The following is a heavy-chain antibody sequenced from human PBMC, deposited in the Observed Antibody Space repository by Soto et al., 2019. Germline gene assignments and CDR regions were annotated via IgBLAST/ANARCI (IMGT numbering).Heavy chain of an antibody. CDR2: INPNSGGT. CDR3: AGSSSSSNWFDP. D-gene: IGHD6-6*01. Sequence: ASVKVSCKASGYTFTSYGISWVRQAPGQGLEWMGWINPNSGGTNYAQKFQGWVTMTRDTSISTAYMELSRLRSDDTAVYYCAGSSSSSNWFDPWGQGTLVTVSS. J-gene: IGHJ5*02. CDR1: GYTFTSYG. V-gene: IGHV1-2*04.